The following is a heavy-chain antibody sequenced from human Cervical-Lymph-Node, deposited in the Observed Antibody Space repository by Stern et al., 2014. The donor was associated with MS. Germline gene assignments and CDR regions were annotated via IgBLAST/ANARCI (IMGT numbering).Heavy chain of an antibody. Sequence: VTLKESGPTLVKPTQTVTLTCTLSGFSLTTAGVGVGWIRQPPGKALEWLALISWDDDKLYSPSLKNRLTITKDTSKNQVVLTMTNVDPVDTATYYCAHSRVKYCRGGTCYSSLFDYWGQGTLVSVSS. CDR1: GFSLTTAGVG. D-gene: IGHD2-15*01. J-gene: IGHJ4*02. CDR3: AHSRVKYCRGGTCYSSLFDY. CDR2: ISWDDDK. V-gene: IGHV2-5*02.